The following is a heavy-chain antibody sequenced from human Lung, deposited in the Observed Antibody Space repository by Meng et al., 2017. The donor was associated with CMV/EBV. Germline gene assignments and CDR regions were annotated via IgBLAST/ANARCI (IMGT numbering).Heavy chain of an antibody. J-gene: IGHJ5*02. CDR3: ARQAPDNYFDT. V-gene: IGHV4-34*01. CDR2: INHSGRT. CDR1: GGSFSGYY. Sequence: SLTCVVYGGSFSGYYWSWIRQPPGKGLEWIGEINHSGRTNYNPSLKSRVTISVDTSKNQFSLKLSSVTAADTAVYYCARQAPDNYFDTWGQGALVTVSS.